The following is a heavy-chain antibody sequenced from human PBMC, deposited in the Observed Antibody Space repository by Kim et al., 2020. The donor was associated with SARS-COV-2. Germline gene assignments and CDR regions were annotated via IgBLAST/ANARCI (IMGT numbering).Heavy chain of an antibody. D-gene: IGHD3-3*01. CDR2: INQSGST. CDR3: ARGRVGVVPSPVLGLGPFWKYHYMDV. J-gene: IGHJ6*03. CDR1: GGSFSDFS. Sequence: SETLSLTCAVFGGSFSDFSWTWIRQSSGKGLEWIGEINQSGSTNYNPSLKSRVTISLDTSRSQFSLKVTSVTAADTAIYYCARGRVGVVPSPVLGLGPFWKYHYMDVWGKGATVTVS. V-gene: IGHV4-34*01.